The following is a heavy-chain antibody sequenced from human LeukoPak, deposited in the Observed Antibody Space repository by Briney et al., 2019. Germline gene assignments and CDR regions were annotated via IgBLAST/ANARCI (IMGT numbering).Heavy chain of an antibody. Sequence: GGSLRLSCAASGFTFSSYTMNWVRQAPGRGLEWVSSISSSSSYMYYADSVKGRFIISRDNAKNSLYLQMNSLRGDDTAVYYCASLRSSSSQDYWGQGTLVTVSS. CDR2: ISSSSSYM. D-gene: IGHD6-6*01. J-gene: IGHJ4*02. V-gene: IGHV3-21*01. CDR1: GFTFSSYT. CDR3: ASLRSSSSQDY.